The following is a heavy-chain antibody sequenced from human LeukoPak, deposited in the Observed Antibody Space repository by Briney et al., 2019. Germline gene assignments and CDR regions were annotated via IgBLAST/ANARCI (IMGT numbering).Heavy chain of an antibody. J-gene: IGHJ4*02. CDR1: GGSISDSY. CDR2: IKYSGST. V-gene: IGHV4-59*08. Sequence: SETLSLTCTVSGGSISDSYWSWIRQPPGKGLEWIGSIKYSGSTNYNPSLKSRVTISLDTSKNQFSLKLSSVTAADTAVYYCARHGDFWSGYYIDYWGQGTLVTVSS. CDR3: ARHGDFWSGYYIDY. D-gene: IGHD3-3*01.